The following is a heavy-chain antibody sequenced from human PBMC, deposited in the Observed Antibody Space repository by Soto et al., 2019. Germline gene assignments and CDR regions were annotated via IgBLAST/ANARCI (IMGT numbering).Heavy chain of an antibody. CDR1: GGSISRGGYS. J-gene: IGHJ4*02. D-gene: IGHD2-15*01. CDR3: ASISSRYCSGGTCYRPIDY. V-gene: IGHV4-30-2*01. CDR2: IYHSGT. Sequence: SETLSLTCAVSGGSISRGGYSWSWIRQPPGKGLEWIGYIYHSGTYYNPSLKSRVTISVDRSKNQFSLKLSSVTAADTAVYYCASISSRYCSGGTCYRPIDYWGQGTLVTVSS.